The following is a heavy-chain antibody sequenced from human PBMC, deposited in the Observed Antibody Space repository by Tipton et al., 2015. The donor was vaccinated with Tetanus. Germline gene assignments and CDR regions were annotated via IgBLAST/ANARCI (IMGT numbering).Heavy chain of an antibody. Sequence: TLSLTCTVTGDSISSSRFYWGWVRLAPGKGPEWIGSIYYRGDTYHSPSLKSRVTMSVDRSKNQFSVTLSSVTAADTAVYYCARQLWGYWFDPWGQGARVTVSS. CDR1: GDSISSSRFY. D-gene: IGHD7-27*01. CDR3: ARQLWGYWFDP. V-gene: IGHV4-39*01. J-gene: IGHJ5*02. CDR2: IYYRGDT.